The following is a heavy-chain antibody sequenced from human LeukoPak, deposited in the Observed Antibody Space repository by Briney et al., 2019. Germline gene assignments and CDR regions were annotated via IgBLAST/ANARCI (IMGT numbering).Heavy chain of an antibody. Sequence: PGGSLRLSCAASGFTFSSDGMHWGRQAPGKGLEWGAVIWSNGSNKYYAYSVKARITISRDNSKNTLYLQMNSLRAEDTAVYYCARVTISAAYDAFDIWGQGTMVTVSS. D-gene: IGHD6-25*01. J-gene: IGHJ3*02. CDR1: GFTFSSDG. V-gene: IGHV3-33*01. CDR2: IWSNGSNK. CDR3: ARVTISAAYDAFDI.